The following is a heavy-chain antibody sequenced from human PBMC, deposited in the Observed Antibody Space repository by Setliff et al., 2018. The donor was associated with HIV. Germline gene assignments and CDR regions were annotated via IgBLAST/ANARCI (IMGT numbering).Heavy chain of an antibody. J-gene: IGHJ5*02. D-gene: IGHD4-17*01. V-gene: IGHV4-4*02. CDR2: IYFNLQT. CDR3: TRDWRAYGPMGS. Sequence: SETLSLTCAVSGVSISSSNWWSWVRQPPGKGLEWIGEIYFNLQTNYNPAFKSRVSMGLDNAKHQFSLRLTSVTAADTAIYYCTRDWRAYGPMGSWGQGMLVTVSS. CDR1: GVSISSSNW.